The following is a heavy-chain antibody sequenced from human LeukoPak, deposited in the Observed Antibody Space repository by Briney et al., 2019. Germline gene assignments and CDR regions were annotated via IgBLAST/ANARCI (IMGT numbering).Heavy chain of an antibody. J-gene: IGHJ6*02. CDR3: AKVSRALKGPFMDV. Sequence: GGSLRLSCAASGFTFSILAMSWVRHPPGEVIEWGSSIGGGESSTYYAYTVKGRFNISRDNANNTLYLLMNSLRAEDTAVYYCAKVSRALKGPFMDVWGQGTAVTVSS. CDR2: IGGGESST. CDR1: GFTFSILA. V-gene: IGHV3-23*01.